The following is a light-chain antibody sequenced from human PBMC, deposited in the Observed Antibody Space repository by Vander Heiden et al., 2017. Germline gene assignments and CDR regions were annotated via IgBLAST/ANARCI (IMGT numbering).Light chain of an antibody. J-gene: IGKJ2*01. CDR1: QSISSY. CDR2: AAS. Sequence: DIKMTHSPSSLSASVGNRVTISCRASQSISSYLNWYQQKAGKAPKLLIYAASNLRSGVPSRFSGSGSGTDFTLTINSLQPEDFATYFCQQSVSSPYTFGQGTKLEIK. V-gene: IGKV1-39*01. CDR3: QQSVSSPYT.